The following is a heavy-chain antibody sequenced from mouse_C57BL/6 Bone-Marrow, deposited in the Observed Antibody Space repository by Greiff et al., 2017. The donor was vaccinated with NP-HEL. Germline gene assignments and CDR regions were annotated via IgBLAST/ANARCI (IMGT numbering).Heavy chain of an antibody. D-gene: IGHD2-3*01. V-gene: IGHV1-81*01. Sequence: QVQLQQSGAELARPGASVKLSCKASGYTFTSYGISWVKQRTGQGLEWIGEINPRSGNTYYNEKFKGKATLTADKSSSTAYMQLRSLTSEDSAVYFCAREDGSWYFDVWGTGTTLTVSS. CDR1: GYTFTSYG. J-gene: IGHJ1*03. CDR3: AREDGSWYFDV. CDR2: INPRSGNT.